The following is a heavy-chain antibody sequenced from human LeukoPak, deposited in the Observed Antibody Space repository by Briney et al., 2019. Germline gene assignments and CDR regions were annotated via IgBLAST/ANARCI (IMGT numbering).Heavy chain of an antibody. CDR1: GFTFSSYG. J-gene: IGHJ5*02. Sequence: PGGSLRLSCAASGFTFSSYGMSWVCQAPGKGLEWVSAISGSGDSAYYADSVKGRLTISRDNSKNTLYLQVNSLRAEDTAVYYCAKGGPGFNWFDPWGQGTLVTVSS. CDR3: AKGGPGFNWFDP. V-gene: IGHV3-23*01. CDR2: ISGSGDSA.